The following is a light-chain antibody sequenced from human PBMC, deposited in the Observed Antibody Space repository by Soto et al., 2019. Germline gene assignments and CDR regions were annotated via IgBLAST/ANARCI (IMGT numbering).Light chain of an antibody. V-gene: IGKV1-39*01. Sequence: DIQMTQSPSSLSASVGDRDTITCRASQSISTYLNWYQQKPGKAPKLLIYATSTLQSGVPSRFSGSGSGTDFTLTNSSLQPEDFATYYCQKTYSTPYTFGQGTKVEMK. CDR2: ATS. CDR3: QKTYSTPYT. J-gene: IGKJ2*01. CDR1: QSISTY.